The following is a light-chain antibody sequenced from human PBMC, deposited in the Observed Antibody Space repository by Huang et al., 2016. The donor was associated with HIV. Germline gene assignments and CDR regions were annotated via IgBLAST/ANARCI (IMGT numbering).Light chain of an antibody. CDR3: QQRSNWPPWT. CDR1: QSFSSY. V-gene: IGKV3-11*01. Sequence: EIVLTQSPATLSLSPGERATLSCRASQSFSSYLAWYQQKPGQAPGVLIYDAANRATGIPARFSGSGSGTDFTLTISSLEPEDFAVYYCQQRSNWPPWTFGQGTKVEIK. J-gene: IGKJ1*01. CDR2: DAA.